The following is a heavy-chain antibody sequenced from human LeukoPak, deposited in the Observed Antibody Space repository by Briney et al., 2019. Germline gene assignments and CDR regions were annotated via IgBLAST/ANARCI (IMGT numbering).Heavy chain of an antibody. V-gene: IGHV3-7*05. J-gene: IGHJ4*02. D-gene: IGHD2-15*01. CDR2: IKQDGSEK. CDR3: ARDMYCSGGSCYFPGY. Sequence: GGSLRLSCAASGFTFSSYWMSWVRQAPGKGLEWVANIKQDGSEKYYVDSVKGRFTISRDNAKNSLYLQMNSLRAEGTAVYYCARDMYCSGGSCYFPGYWGQGTLVTVSS. CDR1: GFTFSSYW.